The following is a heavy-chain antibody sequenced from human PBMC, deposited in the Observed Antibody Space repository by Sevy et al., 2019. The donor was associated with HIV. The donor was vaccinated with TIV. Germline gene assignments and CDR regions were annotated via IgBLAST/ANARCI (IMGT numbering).Heavy chain of an antibody. D-gene: IGHD2-15*01. V-gene: IGHV3-43*01. J-gene: IGHJ4*02. CDR1: GFTFDDYT. CDR3: AKDISGEGYLGSGYFDY. Sequence: GGSLRLSCAASGFTFDDYTMNWVRQAPAKGLEWVSLITWDGGSTYYADSVKGRFTISRDNSKNSLYLQMNSLRTEDTALYYCAKDISGEGYLGSGYFDYWGQGTLVTVSS. CDR2: ITWDGGST.